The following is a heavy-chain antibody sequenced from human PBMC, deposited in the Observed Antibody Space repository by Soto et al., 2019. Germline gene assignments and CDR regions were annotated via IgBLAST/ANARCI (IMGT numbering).Heavy chain of an antibody. CDR1: GFTFSSYG. V-gene: IGHV3-23*01. CDR3: ASRPDFDY. CDR2: ISAGGGTT. J-gene: IGHJ4*02. Sequence: PGGSLRLSCAASGFTFSSYGMSWVRQAPGKGLEWVSVISAGGGTTYYADSVKGRFTISRDNSKNTLYVQMNSLRAEDTAVYYCASRPDFDYWGQGDLVTVSS.